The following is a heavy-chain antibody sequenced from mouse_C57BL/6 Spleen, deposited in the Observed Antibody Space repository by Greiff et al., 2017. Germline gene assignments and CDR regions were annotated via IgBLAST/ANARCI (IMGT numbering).Heavy chain of an antibody. CDR1: GFNIKDYY. Sequence: EVKLQESGAELVKPGASVKLSCTASGFNIKDYYMHWVKQRTEQGLEWIGRIDPEDGETKYAPKFQGKATITADTSSNTAYLQLSSLTSEDTAVYYCAGSPNYYGSSCTAWFAYWGQGTLVTVSA. CDR2: IDPEDGET. D-gene: IGHD1-1*01. CDR3: AGSPNYYGSSCTAWFAY. V-gene: IGHV14-2*01. J-gene: IGHJ3*01.